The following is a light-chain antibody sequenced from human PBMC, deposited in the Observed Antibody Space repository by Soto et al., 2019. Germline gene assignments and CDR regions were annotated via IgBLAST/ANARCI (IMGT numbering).Light chain of an antibody. CDR1: QTVSGSY. Sequence: ENVLTQSPGTLSLSPGERATLSCRASQTVSGSYVAWYQQKPGQTPRLLIYGASSRATGIPDRFSGSGSGTDFTLTISRLEPEDFAVYWCQQYDSSPRTFGQGTKVDIK. J-gene: IGKJ1*01. CDR2: GAS. CDR3: QQYDSSPRT. V-gene: IGKV3-20*01.